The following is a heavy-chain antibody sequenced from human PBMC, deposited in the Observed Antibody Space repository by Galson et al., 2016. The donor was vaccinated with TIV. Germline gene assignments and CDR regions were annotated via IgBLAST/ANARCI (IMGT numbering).Heavy chain of an antibody. Sequence: SVKVSCKASGGVFNNYAIIWVRQAPGQGLEWMGGIVPLSGTNYAKKFQGRVTVTADEAPKTTYMDLSGLRSDDTAVYYCARGGHYALDVWGQGTAVTVSS. D-gene: IGHD3-16*01. CDR1: GGVFNNYA. CDR2: IVPLSGT. V-gene: IGHV1-69*13. J-gene: IGHJ6*02. CDR3: ARGGHYALDV.